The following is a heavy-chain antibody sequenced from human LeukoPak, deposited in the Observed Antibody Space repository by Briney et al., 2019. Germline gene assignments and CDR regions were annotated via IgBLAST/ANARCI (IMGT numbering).Heavy chain of an antibody. V-gene: IGHV3-53*01. CDR3: AASIVDFTYGEYFQH. D-gene: IGHD3-22*01. CDR1: GFIVSGNH. Sequence: GGSLRLSCAVSGFIVSGNHINWVRQAPGKGLEWVSVIFSGGSTYYADSMKGRFTISRDNSKNMVFLQMNSLRVEDTAVYYCAASIVDFTYGEYFQHWGQGTLVTVSS. CDR2: IFSGGST. J-gene: IGHJ1*01.